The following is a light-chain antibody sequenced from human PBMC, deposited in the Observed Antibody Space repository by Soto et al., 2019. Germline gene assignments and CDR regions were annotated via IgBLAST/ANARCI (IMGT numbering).Light chain of an antibody. CDR3: QQYYSYPLT. Sequence: AIRMTQSPSSFSASRGDRVTITCRASQVISSYLAWYQQKPGKAPKLLIYAASTLQSGVPSRFSGSGSGTDFTLTISCLQSEDFATYYCQQYYSYPLTFGGGTKVDNK. CDR2: AAS. J-gene: IGKJ4*01. V-gene: IGKV1-8*01. CDR1: QVISSY.